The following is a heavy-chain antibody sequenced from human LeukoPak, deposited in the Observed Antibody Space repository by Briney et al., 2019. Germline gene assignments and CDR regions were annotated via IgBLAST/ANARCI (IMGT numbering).Heavy chain of an antibody. CDR2: IKQDGSEK. CDR1: GFTFSSYW. V-gene: IGHV3-7*01. Sequence: GGSLRLSCAASGFTFSSYWMSWVRQAPGKGLEWVANIKQDGSEKYYVDSVMGRFIISRDNAENSLYLQMISLRAEDTAMYYCARDLHRFSSGWYDFWGQGTLVTVSS. J-gene: IGHJ5*01. D-gene: IGHD3-22*01. CDR3: ARDLHRFSSGWYDF.